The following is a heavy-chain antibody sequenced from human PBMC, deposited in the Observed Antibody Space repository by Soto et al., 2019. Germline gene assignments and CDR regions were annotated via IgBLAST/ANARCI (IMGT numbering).Heavy chain of an antibody. Sequence: QTTLEESGPTLVKPTQTLTLTCTCSGLSLSTSGVGVSWIRQPPGKALEWLALIYWDDDKRYSPSLKTRLTITRDTSKNQVVLTMTDMDPVDTATYFCALTDTVIGYHIFYMGVWGKGTTVTVSS. CDR1: GLSLSTSGVG. D-gene: IGHD4-17*01. J-gene: IGHJ6*03. CDR3: ALTDTVIGYHIFYMGV. CDR2: IYWDDDK. V-gene: IGHV2-5*02.